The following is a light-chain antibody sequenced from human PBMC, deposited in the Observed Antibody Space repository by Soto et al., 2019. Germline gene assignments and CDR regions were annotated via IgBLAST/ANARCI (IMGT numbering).Light chain of an antibody. J-gene: IGLJ2*01. V-gene: IGLV1-40*01. CDR1: SSNIGAGYI. CDR2: VNS. Sequence: QSVLTQPPSVSGAPGQRVTISCTGSSSNIGAGYIVHWYQQLPGTAPKLLIYVNSNRPSGVPDRFSGSKSGTSASLAITGLQAEDEADYYCQSYDSSLSGVVFGGGTKLTVL. CDR3: QSYDSSLSGVV.